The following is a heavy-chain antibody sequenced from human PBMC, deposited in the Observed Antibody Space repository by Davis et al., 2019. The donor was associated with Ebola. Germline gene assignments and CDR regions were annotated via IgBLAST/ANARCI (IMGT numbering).Heavy chain of an antibody. CDR3: AKDLWELLDYFDY. J-gene: IGHJ4*02. V-gene: IGHV3-73*01. D-gene: IGHD1-26*01. CDR2: IRSKANSYAT. Sequence: PGGSLRLSCAASGFTFSGSAMHWVRQASGKGLEWVGRIRSKANSYATAYAASVKGRFTISRDDSKNTAYLQMNSLKTEDTAVYYCAKDLWELLDYFDYWGQGTLVTVSS. CDR1: GFTFSGSA.